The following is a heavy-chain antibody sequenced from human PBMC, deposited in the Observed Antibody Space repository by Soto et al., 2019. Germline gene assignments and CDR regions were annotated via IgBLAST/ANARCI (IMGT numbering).Heavy chain of an antibody. Sequence: VQLVESGGGLVQPGGSLRLSCAASGFTFSSYSMNWVRQAPGKGLEWVSSISSSSSYIYYADSVKGRFTISRDNAKNSLYLQMNSLRAEDTAVYYCARDLGDYYYDSSGYPWAFDIWGQGTMVTVSS. D-gene: IGHD3-22*01. V-gene: IGHV3-21*01. CDR3: ARDLGDYYYDSSGYPWAFDI. CDR2: ISSSSSYI. J-gene: IGHJ3*02. CDR1: GFTFSSYS.